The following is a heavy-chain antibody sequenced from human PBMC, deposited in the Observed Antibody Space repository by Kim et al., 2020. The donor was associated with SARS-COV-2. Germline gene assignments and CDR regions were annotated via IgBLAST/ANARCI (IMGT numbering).Heavy chain of an antibody. CDR3: ARGGQIAARPSGAY. J-gene: IGHJ4*02. V-gene: IGHV4-30-2*04. Sequence: NPSLTSPVTIPVDTSKNQFSLKLSSATAADTAVYYCARGGQIAARPSGAYWGQGTLVTVSS. D-gene: IGHD6-6*01.